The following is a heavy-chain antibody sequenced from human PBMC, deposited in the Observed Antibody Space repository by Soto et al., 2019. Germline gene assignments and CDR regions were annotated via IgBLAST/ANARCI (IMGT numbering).Heavy chain of an antibody. CDR3: ARDRSSNDY. J-gene: IGHJ4*02. V-gene: IGHV1-18*01. D-gene: IGHD3-16*02. CDR2: ISPYNNA. Sequence: GASVKVSCKASGYTFTSYGISWVRQAPGQGLEWMGWISPYNNADYPQKVQGRVTMTRDTSTSTAYMELRSLRSGDTAVYYCARDRSSNDYWGQGTLVTVSS. CDR1: GYTFTSYG.